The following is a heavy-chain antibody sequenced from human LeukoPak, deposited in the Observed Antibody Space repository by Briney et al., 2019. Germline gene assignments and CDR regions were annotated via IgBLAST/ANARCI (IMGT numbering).Heavy chain of an antibody. CDR1: GITLSNYV. V-gene: IGHV3-23*01. D-gene: IGHD3-10*01. CDR3: AKRGIVIRAVIIIGFHKEAYYFDY. CDR2: ISERGGST. J-gene: IGHJ4*02. Sequence: GGSLRLSCVVSGITLSNYVMSWVRQAPGKGLEWVSGISERGGSTNYADSVKSRFIISRDTSKNTVYLQMNSLRVEDTAVYFCAKRGIVIRAVIIIGFHKEAYYFDYWGQGILVTVSS.